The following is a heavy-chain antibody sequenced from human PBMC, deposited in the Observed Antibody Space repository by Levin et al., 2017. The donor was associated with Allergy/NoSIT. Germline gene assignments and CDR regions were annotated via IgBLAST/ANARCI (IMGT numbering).Heavy chain of an antibody. CDR2: IKSKTDGGTT. V-gene: IGHV3-15*01. Sequence: ETLSLTCAASGFTFSNAWMSWVRQAPGKGLEWVGRIKSKTDGGTTDYAAPVKGRFTISRDDSKNTLYLQMNSLKTEDTAVYYCSTGDAQRFMGRLNVFDIWGQGTMVTVSS. CDR3: STGDAQRFMGRLNVFDI. CDR1: GFTFSNAW. J-gene: IGHJ3*02. D-gene: IGHD6-25*01.